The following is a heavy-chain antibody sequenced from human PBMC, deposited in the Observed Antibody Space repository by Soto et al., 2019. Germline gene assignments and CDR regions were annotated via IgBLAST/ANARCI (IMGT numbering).Heavy chain of an antibody. Sequence: PGGSLRLSCAASGFTFSSYSMNWVRQAPGKGLEWVSSISSSSSYIYYADSVKGRFTISRDNAKNSLYLQMNSLRAEDTAVYYCARDVVVVAGDAFDIWGQGTMVTVSS. V-gene: IGHV3-21*01. CDR3: ARDVVVVAGDAFDI. D-gene: IGHD2-15*01. CDR1: GFTFSSYS. J-gene: IGHJ3*02. CDR2: ISSSSSYI.